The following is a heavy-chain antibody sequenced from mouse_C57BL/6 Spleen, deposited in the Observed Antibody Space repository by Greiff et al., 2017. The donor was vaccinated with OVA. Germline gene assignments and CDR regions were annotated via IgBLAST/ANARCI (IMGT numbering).Heavy chain of an antibody. CDR3: AREGNYYGTPFDY. D-gene: IGHD1-1*01. CDR2: IDPSDSYT. V-gene: IGHV1-59*01. CDR1: GYTFTSYW. J-gene: IGHJ2*01. Sequence: VQLQQPGAELVRPGTSVKLSCKASGYTFTSYWMHWVKQRPGQGLEWIGVIDPSDSYTNYNQKFKGKATLTVDTSSSTAYMQLSSLTSEDSAVYYCAREGNYYGTPFDYWGQGTTLTVSS.